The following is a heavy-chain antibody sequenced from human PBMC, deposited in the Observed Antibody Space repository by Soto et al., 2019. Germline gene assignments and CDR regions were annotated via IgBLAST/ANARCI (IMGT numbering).Heavy chain of an antibody. CDR2: IIPIFGTA. CDR3: ARDLWGPADPTYGMDV. CDR1: GVTFSSYA. V-gene: IGHV1-69*06. D-gene: IGHD3-16*01. J-gene: IGHJ6*02. Sequence: GASVKVSCKASGVTFSSYAISWVRQAPVQGLEWMGGIIPIFGTANYAQKFQGRVTITADKSTSTAYMELSSLRSEDTAVYYCARDLWGPADPTYGMDVWGHGTTVNV.